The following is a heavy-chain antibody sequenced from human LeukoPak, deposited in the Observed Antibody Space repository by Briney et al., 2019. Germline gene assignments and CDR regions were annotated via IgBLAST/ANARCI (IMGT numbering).Heavy chain of an antibody. CDR2: IYSGGST. D-gene: IGHD4-17*01. J-gene: IGHJ4*02. CDR3: ARTIYGDFPAD. CDR1: GFTFSSYA. Sequence: GGSLRLSCAASGFTFSSYAMSWVRRAPGKGLEWVSVIYSGGSTYYADSVKGRFTISRDNSKNTLYLQMNSLRAEDTAVYYCARTIYGDFPADWGQGTLVTVSS. V-gene: IGHV3-53*01.